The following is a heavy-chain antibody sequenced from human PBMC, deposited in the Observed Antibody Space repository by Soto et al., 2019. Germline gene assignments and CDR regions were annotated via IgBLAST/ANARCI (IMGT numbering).Heavy chain of an antibody. CDR3: ARHGVYYYDSSGSRNWFDP. CDR2: IYSSGST. Sequence: SETLSLTCTVSGGSISSYYWSWIRQPPGKGLEWIGYIYSSGSTNYNPSLKSRVTISVDTSRNQFSLKLSSVTAADTAVYYCARHGVYYYDSSGSRNWFDPWGQGTLVTV. J-gene: IGHJ5*02. D-gene: IGHD3-22*01. V-gene: IGHV4-59*08. CDR1: GGSISSYY.